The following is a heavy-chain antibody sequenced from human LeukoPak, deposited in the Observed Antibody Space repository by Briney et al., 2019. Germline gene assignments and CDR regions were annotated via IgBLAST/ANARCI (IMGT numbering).Heavy chain of an antibody. CDR2: IYYSGST. CDR1: GGSISSGGYY. Sequence: SETLSLTCTVSGGSISSGGYYWSWIRQHPGKGLEWIGYIYYSGSTYYNPSLKSRVTISVDTSKNQFSLKLSSVTAADTAVYYCARKASRITNYGMDVWGKGTTVTVSS. D-gene: IGHD3-3*01. J-gene: IGHJ6*04. CDR3: ARKASRITNYGMDV. V-gene: IGHV4-31*03.